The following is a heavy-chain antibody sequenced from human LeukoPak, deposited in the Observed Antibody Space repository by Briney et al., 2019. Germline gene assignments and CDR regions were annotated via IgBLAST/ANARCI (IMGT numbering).Heavy chain of an antibody. CDR3: VRDRGWYVFDY. V-gene: IGHV3-21*01. Sequence: GGSLRLTCAASGFTFSSYSMNWVRQAPGKGLEWVSSISSSSSYIYYADSVKGRFTISRDNAKNSLYLQMNSLRAEDTAVYYCVRDRGWYVFDYWGQGTLVTVSS. CDR2: ISSSSSYI. D-gene: IGHD6-19*01. CDR1: GFTFSSYS. J-gene: IGHJ4*02.